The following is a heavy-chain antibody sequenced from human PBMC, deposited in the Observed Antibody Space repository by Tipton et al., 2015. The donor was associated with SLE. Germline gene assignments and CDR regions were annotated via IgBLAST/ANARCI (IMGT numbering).Heavy chain of an antibody. Sequence: TLSLTCAVSGYSISSGYYWGWIRQPPGKGLEWIGSIYQSGSTYYNPSLKSRVTISVDKSKNHFSLRLTSVTAADTAVYYCARDMRGGLFFDYWGQGTLVTVSS. CDR1: GYSISSGYY. J-gene: IGHJ4*02. D-gene: IGHD2-15*01. V-gene: IGHV4-38-2*02. CDR3: ARDMRGGLFFDY. CDR2: IYQSGST.